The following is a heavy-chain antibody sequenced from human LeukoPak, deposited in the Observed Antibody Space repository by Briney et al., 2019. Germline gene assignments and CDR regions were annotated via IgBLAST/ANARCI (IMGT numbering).Heavy chain of an antibody. J-gene: IGHJ5*02. Sequence: PSETLSLTCIVSGDSISSGGFYWGWIRQHPGKGLEWIGHIYYTGSTYYNPSLESRLTMSVDTSKNQFSLRLRSVTAADTAVYYCASGSRSYYNWFDPWGQGTLVAVPS. V-gene: IGHV4-31*03. CDR1: GDSISSGGFY. CDR2: IYYTGST. CDR3: ASGSRSYYNWFDP. D-gene: IGHD6-13*01.